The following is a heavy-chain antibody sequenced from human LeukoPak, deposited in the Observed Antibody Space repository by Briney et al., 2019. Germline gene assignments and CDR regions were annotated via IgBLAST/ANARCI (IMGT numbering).Heavy chain of an antibody. CDR3: AREDSSSEDYYYYGIDV. D-gene: IGHD6-13*01. Sequence: ASVKVSCKASGYTFTSYYIHWLRQAPGQGLEWMGIINPSGGSTSYAQKFQGRVTMTRDTFTSTVYMQLSSLRSEDTAVYYCAREDSSSEDYYYYGIDVWGQGTTVTVSS. CDR1: GYTFTSYY. V-gene: IGHV1-46*01. CDR2: INPSGGST. J-gene: IGHJ6*02.